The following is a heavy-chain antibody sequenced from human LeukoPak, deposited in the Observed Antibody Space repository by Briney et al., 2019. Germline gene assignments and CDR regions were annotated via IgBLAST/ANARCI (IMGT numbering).Heavy chain of an antibody. CDR2: IRYDGSNK. Sequence: PGGSLGLSCAASGFTFSSYGMHWVRQAPGKGLEWVAFIRYDGSNKYYADSVKGRFTISRDNSKNTLYLQMNSLRAEDTAVYYCAKDLIGYCSGGSCYPNWFDPWGQGTLVTVSS. CDR3: AKDLIGYCSGGSCYPNWFDP. D-gene: IGHD2-15*01. J-gene: IGHJ5*02. CDR1: GFTFSSYG. V-gene: IGHV3-30*02.